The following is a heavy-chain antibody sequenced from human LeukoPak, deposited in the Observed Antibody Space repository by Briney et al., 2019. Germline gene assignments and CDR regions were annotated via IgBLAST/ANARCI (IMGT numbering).Heavy chain of an antibody. D-gene: IGHD3-10*01. V-gene: IGHV4-31*03. J-gene: IGHJ3*02. CDR2: IYYSGST. Sequence: SETLSLTCTVSGGSISSGGYYWSWIRQHPGKGLEWIGYIYYSGSTYYNPSLKSRVTISVDTSKNQFSLKLSSVTAADTAVYYCARDLYYYDSGSYKDTFDIWGQGTMVTVSS. CDR3: ARDLYYYDSGSYKDTFDI. CDR1: GGSISSGGYY.